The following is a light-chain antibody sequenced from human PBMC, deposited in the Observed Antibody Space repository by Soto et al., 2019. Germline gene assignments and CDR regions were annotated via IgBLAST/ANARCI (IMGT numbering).Light chain of an antibody. Sequence: EIVLTQSPGSLSFSPGERAALSCRASETVSSNYLAWYQQKPGQAPRFLIYGASSRATGIPDRFSGSGSGTDFTLTISRLEPEDFAVYYCQQYGSSPLTFGGGTKVDIK. V-gene: IGKV3-20*01. CDR3: QQYGSSPLT. CDR1: ETVSSNY. CDR2: GAS. J-gene: IGKJ4*01.